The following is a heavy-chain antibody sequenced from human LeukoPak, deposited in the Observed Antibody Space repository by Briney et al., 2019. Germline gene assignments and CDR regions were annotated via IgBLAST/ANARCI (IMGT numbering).Heavy chain of an antibody. V-gene: IGHV3-23*01. CDR3: ARDILGTVDY. Sequence: GGTLRLSCAASGFTFSSYGMNWVRQAPGKGLEWVSAISGSGGSTYYADSVKGRFTISRDNSKNTLYLQMNSLRAEDTAVYYCARDILGTVDYWGQGTLVTVSS. CDR1: GFTFSSYG. D-gene: IGHD3-10*01. CDR2: ISGSGGST. J-gene: IGHJ4*02.